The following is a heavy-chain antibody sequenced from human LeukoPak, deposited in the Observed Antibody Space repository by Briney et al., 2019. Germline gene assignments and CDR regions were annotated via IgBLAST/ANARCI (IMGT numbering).Heavy chain of an antibody. J-gene: IGHJ4*02. Sequence: GGSLRLSCAASGFTVSTYYMSWVRQAPGKGLEWVSIIYSGGSTYYADSVKGRFTISKDNSKSTLYLQMNSLRAEDTAVYYCTRAGQWTYGFQDYWGRGTLVTVSS. CDR3: TRAGQWTYGFQDY. CDR2: IYSGGST. D-gene: IGHD3-10*01. V-gene: IGHV3-66*01. CDR1: GFTVSTYY.